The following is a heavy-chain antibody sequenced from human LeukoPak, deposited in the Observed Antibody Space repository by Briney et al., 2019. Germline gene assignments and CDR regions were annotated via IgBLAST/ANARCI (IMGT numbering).Heavy chain of an antibody. J-gene: IGHJ4*02. V-gene: IGHV3-30*01. CDR2: ISYDGSNK. Sequence: PGGSLRLSCAASGFTFSSYAMHWVRQAPGKGLEWVAVISYDGSNKYYADSVKGRFTISRDNSKNTLYLQMNSLRAEDKAVYYCAREDLSNTKSPFDYWGQGTLVTVSS. D-gene: IGHD4-11*01. CDR3: AREDLSNTKSPFDY. CDR1: GFTFSSYA.